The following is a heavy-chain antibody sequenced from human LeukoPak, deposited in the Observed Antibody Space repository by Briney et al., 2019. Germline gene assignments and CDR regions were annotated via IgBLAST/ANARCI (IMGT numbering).Heavy chain of an antibody. CDR2: IYYSGST. CDR1: GGSISSGGYY. V-gene: IGHV4-31*03. CDR3: ARDPTTVTTIFDS. D-gene: IGHD4-17*01. Sequence: SETLSLTCTVSGGSISSGGYYWSWIRQHPGKGLEWIGYIYYSGSTYYNPSLKSRVTISVDTSKNQFSLKLSSVTAADTAVYYCARDPTTVTTIFDSWGQGTLVTVSS. J-gene: IGHJ4*02.